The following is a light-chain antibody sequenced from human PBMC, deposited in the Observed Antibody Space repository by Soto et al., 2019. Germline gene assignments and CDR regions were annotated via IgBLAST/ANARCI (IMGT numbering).Light chain of an antibody. CDR3: SSYASSNTLV. CDR2: EVS. V-gene: IGLV2-14*01. CDR1: SADVGSYDH. J-gene: IGLJ2*01. Sequence: QSVLTQPASVSGSPGQSITISCTGTSADVGSYDHVSWYQHYPGKAPKLIISEVSHRPSGVSHRFSGSKSGNTASLTIAGLQAEDEGDYHCSSYASSNTLVFGGGTKLTVL.